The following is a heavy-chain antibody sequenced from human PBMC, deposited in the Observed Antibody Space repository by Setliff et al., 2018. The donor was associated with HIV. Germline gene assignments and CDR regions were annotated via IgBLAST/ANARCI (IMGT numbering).Heavy chain of an antibody. J-gene: IGHJ4*02. CDR3: ARDKGGGYFDS. V-gene: IGHV4-34*01. CDR2: VNQRVTS. Sequence: SETLSLTCAVNSGSFGSYYWSWLRQSPGKGLEWIGEVNQRVTSNYNPSLKSRVTMSIDESKSQFSLKLSSVTAAETAAYFCARDKGGGYFDSWGQGTLVTVSS. CDR1: SGSFGSYY. D-gene: IGHD3-16*01.